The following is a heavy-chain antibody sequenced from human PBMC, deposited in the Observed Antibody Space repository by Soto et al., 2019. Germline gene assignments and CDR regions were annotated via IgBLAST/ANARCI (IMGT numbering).Heavy chain of an antibody. CDR1: GGSISSYY. D-gene: IGHD6-6*01. CDR2: IYYSGST. V-gene: IGHV4-59*01. CDR3: ARIAAPSNWFDP. J-gene: IGHJ5*02. Sequence: SETLSLTCTVSGGSISSYYWSWIRQPPGKGLEWIGYIYYSGSTNYNPSLKSRVTISVDTSKNQFSLELSSVTAADTAVYYCARIAAPSNWFDPWGQGTLGTSPQ.